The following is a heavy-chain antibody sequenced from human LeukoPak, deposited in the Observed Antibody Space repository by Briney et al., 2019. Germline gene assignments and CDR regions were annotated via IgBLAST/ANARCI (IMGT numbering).Heavy chain of an antibody. D-gene: IGHD3-3*01. CDR2: ISAYNGNT. V-gene: IGHV1-18*01. CDR3: ARSVTRTYYDFWSGHHYFDY. Sequence: ASVKVSCKASGYTFTSYGISWVRQAPGQGLEWMGWISAYNGNTNYAQKLQGRVTMTTDTSTSTAYMKLRSLRSDDTAVYYCARSVTRTYYDFWSGHHYFDYWGQGTLVTVSS. CDR1: GYTFTSYG. J-gene: IGHJ4*02.